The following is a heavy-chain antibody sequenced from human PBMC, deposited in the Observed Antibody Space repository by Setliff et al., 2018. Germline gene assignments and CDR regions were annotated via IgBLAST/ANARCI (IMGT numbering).Heavy chain of an antibody. V-gene: IGHV3-21*01. Sequence: GGSLRLSCAASGIVFNNYNLNWLRQAPGRGLEWVSSISATTTYIYYADSVKGRFTISRDNAKNSLYLQMNSLRAEDTATYYCARSENCFSTHCSPYDYWGQGTLVTVSS. D-gene: IGHD2-2*01. CDR3: ARSENCFSTHCSPYDY. CDR2: ISATTTYI. CDR1: GIVFNNYN. J-gene: IGHJ4*02.